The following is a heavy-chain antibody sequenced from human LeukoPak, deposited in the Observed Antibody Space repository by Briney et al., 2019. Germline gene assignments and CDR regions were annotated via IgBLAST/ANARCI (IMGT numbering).Heavy chain of an antibody. Sequence: PSETLSLTCAVSGGSISSNNWWGWVRQPPGKGLEWIGEIYHSGSPNYNPSLKSRVTISVDKSRNHFSLNLSSVTAADTAVYYCARDYDSSGYLPPYFDYWGQGTLVTVSS. J-gene: IGHJ4*02. CDR3: ARDYDSSGYLPPYFDY. CDR1: GGSISSNNW. D-gene: IGHD3-22*01. CDR2: IYHSGSP. V-gene: IGHV4-4*02.